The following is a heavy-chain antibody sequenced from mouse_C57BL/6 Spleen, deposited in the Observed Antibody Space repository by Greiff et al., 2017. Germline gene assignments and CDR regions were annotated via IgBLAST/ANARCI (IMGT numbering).Heavy chain of an antibody. CDR3: ARGGTTVVGGVYAMDY. CDR2: ISYDGSN. J-gene: IGHJ4*01. Sequence: EVQLQESGPGLVKPSQSLSLTCSVTGYSITSGYYWNWIRQFPGNKLEWMGYISYDGSNNYNPSLKNRISITRDPSKNQFFLKLKSVTTEDTATYYCARGGTTVVGGVYAMDYWGQGTSVTVSS. V-gene: IGHV3-6*01. D-gene: IGHD1-1*01. CDR1: GYSITSGYY.